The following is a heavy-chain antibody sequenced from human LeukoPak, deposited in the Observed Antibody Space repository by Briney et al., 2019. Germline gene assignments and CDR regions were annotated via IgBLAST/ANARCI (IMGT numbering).Heavy chain of an antibody. Sequence: PGGSLRLSCAASGFTFSSYAMSWVRQAPGKGLEWVSAISGSGGNTYYADSVKGRFTMSRDNSKNTLYLQMNSLRAEDTAVYYCARDVPAYYYDSSGYTDAFDIWGQGTMVTVSS. V-gene: IGHV3-23*01. CDR3: ARDVPAYYYDSSGYTDAFDI. D-gene: IGHD3-22*01. CDR2: ISGSGGNT. CDR1: GFTFSSYA. J-gene: IGHJ3*02.